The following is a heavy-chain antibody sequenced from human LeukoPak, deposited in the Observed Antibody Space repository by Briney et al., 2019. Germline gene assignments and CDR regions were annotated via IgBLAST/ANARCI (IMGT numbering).Heavy chain of an antibody. V-gene: IGHV1-69*01. J-gene: IGHJ6*04. Sequence: ASVKVSYKASGGTFSSYAISWVRQAPGQGLEWMGGIIPIFGTANYTQKFQGRVTITADESTSTAYMELSSLRSEDTAVYYCARAGGYYYGSGSGNYYYYYGMDVWGKGTTVTVSS. CDR3: ARAGGYYYGSGSGNYYYYYGMDV. D-gene: IGHD3-10*01. CDR2: IIPIFGTA. CDR1: GGTFSSYA.